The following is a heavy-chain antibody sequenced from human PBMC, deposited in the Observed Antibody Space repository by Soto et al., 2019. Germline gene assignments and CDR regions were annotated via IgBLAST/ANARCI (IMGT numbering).Heavy chain of an antibody. CDR3: SPDGNYGDYYYYGMDV. CDR1: GFTFSSYE. J-gene: IGHJ6*02. Sequence: SLRLSCAASGFTFSSYEMNWVRQAPGKGLEWVSYISSSGSTIYYADSVKGRFTISRDNAKNSLYLQMNSLRAEDTAVYYCSPDGNYGDYYYYGMDVWGQGTTVTVSS. V-gene: IGHV3-48*03. D-gene: IGHD4-17*01. CDR2: ISSSGSTI.